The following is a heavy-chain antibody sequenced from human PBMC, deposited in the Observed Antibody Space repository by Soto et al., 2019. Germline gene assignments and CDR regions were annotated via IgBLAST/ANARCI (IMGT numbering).Heavy chain of an antibody. J-gene: IGHJ4*02. Sequence: SETLSLTCTVSGGSISSSSYYWGWILQPPGKGLEWIGSIYYSGSTYYNPSLKSRVTISVDTSKNQFSLKLSSVTAADTAVYYCARHNSGYERALYYWGQGTLVTVSS. CDR3: ARHNSGYERALYY. CDR2: IYYSGST. D-gene: IGHD5-12*01. V-gene: IGHV4-39*01. CDR1: GGSISSSSYY.